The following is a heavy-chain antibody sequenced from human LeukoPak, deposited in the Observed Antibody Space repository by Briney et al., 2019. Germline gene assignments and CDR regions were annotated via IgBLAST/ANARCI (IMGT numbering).Heavy chain of an antibody. CDR3: ARDSGSGSYSEF. D-gene: IGHD3-10*01. CDR1: GFTFSRDW. CDR2: INPDGSGT. V-gene: IGHV3-74*01. Sequence: GGSLRLSCAASGFTFSRDWMHWVRQGPGKGLVWVSRINPDGSGTSHADSVKGRFTISRDKAKNTLYLQMNSLRAEDTAVYYCARDSGSGSYSEFWGLGTPVTVSS. J-gene: IGHJ4*02.